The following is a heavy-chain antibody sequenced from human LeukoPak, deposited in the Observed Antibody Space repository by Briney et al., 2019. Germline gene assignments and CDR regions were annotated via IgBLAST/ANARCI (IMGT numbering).Heavy chain of an antibody. CDR3: ARVGYSSSLGYYYYMDV. V-gene: IGHV3-20*04. CDR2: INWNGGST. CDR1: GFTFDDYG. Sequence: PGGSLRLSCAASGFTFDDYGMSWVRQAPGKGLEWVSGINWNGGSTGYADSVKGRFTISRDNAKNSLYLQMNSLRAEDTALYYCARVGYSSSLGYYYYMDVWGKGTTVTVSS. D-gene: IGHD6-13*01. J-gene: IGHJ6*03.